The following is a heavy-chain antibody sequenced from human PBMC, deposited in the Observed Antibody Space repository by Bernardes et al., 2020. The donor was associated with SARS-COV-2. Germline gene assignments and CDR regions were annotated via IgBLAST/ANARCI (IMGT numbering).Heavy chain of an antibody. J-gene: IGHJ4*02. Sequence: GGSLRLSCATSGFTFSYFGFHWVRQAPGKGLEWGAVIWFNGRDDYYADSVKGRFTVSRDNSKNMVYLQMNNLRAEDTAIYYCARDHDTSSRYSQFDYWGQGTLVTVSS. CDR3: ARDHDTSSRYSQFDY. D-gene: IGHD3-22*01. CDR2: IWFNGRDD. V-gene: IGHV3-33*01. CDR1: GFTFSYFG.